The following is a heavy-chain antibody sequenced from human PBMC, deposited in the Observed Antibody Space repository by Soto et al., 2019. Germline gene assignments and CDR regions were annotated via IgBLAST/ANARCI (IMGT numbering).Heavy chain of an antibody. D-gene: IGHD6-13*01. CDR2: IRSKANSYAT. CDR1: GFTFSGSA. J-gene: IGHJ6*02. Sequence: GGSLRLSCAASGFTFSGSAMHWVRQASGKGLEWVGRIRSKANSYATAYAASVKGRFTISRDDSKNTAYLQMNSLKTEDTAVYYCTRSLIGYSSTVTYYYYGMDVWGQGTTVTVSS. CDR3: TRSLIGYSSTVTYYYYGMDV. V-gene: IGHV3-73*01.